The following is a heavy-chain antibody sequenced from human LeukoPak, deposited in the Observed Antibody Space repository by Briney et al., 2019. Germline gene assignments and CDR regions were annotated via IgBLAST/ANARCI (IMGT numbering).Heavy chain of an antibody. CDR1: GGSISTSNYY. J-gene: IGHJ5*02. D-gene: IGHD1-26*01. V-gene: IGHV4-39*07. CDR3: ARSLVVGATYPYH. CDR2: IFYSGST. Sequence: SETLSLTCTVSGGSISTSNYYWGWIRQPPGKGLEWIGNIFYSGSTYYSPSLRSRVTISLDTSKNQFSLKLSSVTAADTAVYYCARSLVVGATYPYHWGQGTLVTVSS.